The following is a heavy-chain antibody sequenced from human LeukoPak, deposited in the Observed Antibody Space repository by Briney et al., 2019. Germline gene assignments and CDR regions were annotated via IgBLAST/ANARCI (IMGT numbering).Heavy chain of an antibody. Sequence: PGGSLRLSCAASGFTFSSYAMSWVRQAPGKGLEWVSAISGSGGSTYYADSVKGRFTFSRDNSKNTLYLQMNSLRAEDTAVYYCATRGPMAGYFDYWGQGTLVTVSS. J-gene: IGHJ4*02. CDR1: GFTFSSYA. CDR3: ATRGPMAGYFDY. D-gene: IGHD5-24*01. V-gene: IGHV3-23*01. CDR2: ISGSGGST.